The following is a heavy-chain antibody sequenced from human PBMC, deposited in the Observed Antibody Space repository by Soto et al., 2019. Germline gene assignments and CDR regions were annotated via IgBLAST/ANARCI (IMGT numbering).Heavy chain of an antibody. CDR1: GFTFSSYV. D-gene: IGHD2-21*01. Sequence: PGGSLRLSCAASGFTFSSYVMHWVRQAPGKGLEWVAVISYDGSNKYYADSVKGRFTISRDNSKNTLYLQMNSLRAEDTAVYYCAKAHIVVDYGMDVWGQGTTVTVSS. J-gene: IGHJ6*02. V-gene: IGHV3-30*18. CDR2: ISYDGSNK. CDR3: AKAHIVVDYGMDV.